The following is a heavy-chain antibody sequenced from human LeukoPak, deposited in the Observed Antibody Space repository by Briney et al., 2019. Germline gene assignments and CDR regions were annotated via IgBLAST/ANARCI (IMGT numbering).Heavy chain of an antibody. J-gene: IGHJ4*02. V-gene: IGHV1-2*02. D-gene: IGHD1-26*01. CDR3: ARIAGTGVGAIPYYFDY. CDR2: INPNSGGT. Sequence: ASVKVPCKASGYTFTGYYMHWVRQAPGQGLEWMGWINPNSGGTNYAQKFQGRVTMTRDTSISTAYMELSRLRSDDTAVYYCARIAGTGVGAIPYYFDYWGQGTLVTVSS. CDR1: GYTFTGYY.